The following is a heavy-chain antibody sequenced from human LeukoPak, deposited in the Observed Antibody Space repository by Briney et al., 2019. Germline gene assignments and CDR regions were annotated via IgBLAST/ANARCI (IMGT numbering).Heavy chain of an antibody. CDR1: GFTFSSYA. J-gene: IGHJ4*02. D-gene: IGHD3-9*01. CDR2: ISGSGGST. CDR3: AKARYFDWSIDY. Sequence: GGSLRLSCAASGFTFSSYAMSWVRQAPGKGLEWVSAISGSGGSTYYADSVKGRFTISRDNSKNTLYLQMNRLRAEDTAVYYCAKARYFDWSIDYWGQGTLVTVSS. V-gene: IGHV3-23*01.